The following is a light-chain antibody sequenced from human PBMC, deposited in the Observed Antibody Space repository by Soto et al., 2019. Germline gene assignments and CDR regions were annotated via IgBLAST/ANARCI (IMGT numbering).Light chain of an antibody. J-gene: IGLJ2*01. CDR3: SSYTSSSTL. V-gene: IGLV2-14*01. CDR1: SSDVGGYNY. Sequence: QSALTQPASVSGSPGQSITISCTGTSSDVGGYNYVSWYQQHPGKAPKLMIYEVSNRPSGVSNRFSGSKSGNKASLTISGLQAEDEADYYCSSYTSSSTLFGGGTKLTVL. CDR2: EVS.